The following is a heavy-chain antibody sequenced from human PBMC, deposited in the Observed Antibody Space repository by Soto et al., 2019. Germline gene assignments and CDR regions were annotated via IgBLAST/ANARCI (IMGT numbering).Heavy chain of an antibody. D-gene: IGHD1-26*01. V-gene: IGHV4-39*01. CDR1: GGSISSSSYY. CDR2: IYYSGST. Sequence: QLQLQESGPGLVKPSETLSLTCTVSGGSISSSSYYWGWIRQPPGKGLEWIGSIYYSGSTYYNPSLKSRVTISVDTSKNQFSLKLSSVTAADTAVYYCARHGLGWELLGRWFDPWGQGTLVTVSS. J-gene: IGHJ5*02. CDR3: ARHGLGWELLGRWFDP.